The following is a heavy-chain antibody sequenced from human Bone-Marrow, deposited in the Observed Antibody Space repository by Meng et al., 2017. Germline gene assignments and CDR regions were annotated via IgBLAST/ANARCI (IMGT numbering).Heavy chain of an antibody. J-gene: IGHJ6*02. CDR2: ISYDGSNK. Sequence: GESLKISCAASGFTFSSYAMHWVRQAPGKGLEWVAVISYDGSNKYYADSVKGRFTISRDNSKNTLYLQMNRLRAEDKAVYYCARDQNNLGDIVATILGYYYYGMDVWGQGTTVTVSS. CDR3: ARDQNNLGDIVATILGYYYYGMDV. D-gene: IGHD5-12*01. V-gene: IGHV3-30*04. CDR1: GFTFSSYA.